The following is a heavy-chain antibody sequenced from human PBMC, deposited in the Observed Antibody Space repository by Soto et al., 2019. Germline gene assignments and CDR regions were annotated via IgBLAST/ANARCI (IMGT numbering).Heavy chain of an antibody. CDR1: GDSVSNDNYY. CDR3: ARSQRGRTAFTFDY. J-gene: IGHJ4*02. CDR2: IYYSGTT. V-gene: IGHV4-61*01. Sequence: QVQLQESGPGLVKPSETLSLTCAVSGDSVSNDNYYWSWIRLPPGKGLEWIGYIYYSGTTNYNSYLKSRLSLSVDMSKNQFSLKLASVTAADTAVYFCARSQRGRTAFTFDYWGQGALVTVSS. D-gene: IGHD3-16*01.